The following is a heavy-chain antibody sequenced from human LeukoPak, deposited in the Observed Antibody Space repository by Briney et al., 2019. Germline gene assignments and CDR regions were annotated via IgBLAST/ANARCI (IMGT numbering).Heavy chain of an antibody. CDR1: GGSISNYY. CDR2: MYYSGSP. V-gene: IGHV4-59*08. CDR3: ARYDSMYGMDV. Sequence: PSETLSLTCTVSGGSISNYYWSWIRQPPGKALEWIGYMYYSGSPIYNPSLKSRVTISVDTSKNQFSLKLTSVTAADSAVYYCARYDSMYGMDVWGQGTTVTVSS. D-gene: IGHD3-3*01. J-gene: IGHJ6*02.